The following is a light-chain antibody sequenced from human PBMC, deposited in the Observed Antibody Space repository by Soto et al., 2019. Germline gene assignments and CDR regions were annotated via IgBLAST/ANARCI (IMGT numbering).Light chain of an antibody. CDR1: QSVSSN. Sequence: IVMTQSPATLSVYPGERATLSCRASQSVSSNLAWYQHKPGQAPRLLFYGASTRAAGIPARFSGGGSGTDFTLTISGLQSVDFAVYYCQQSNKWPYTFGQGTKLEIK. V-gene: IGKV3-15*01. CDR3: QQSNKWPYT. J-gene: IGKJ2*01. CDR2: GAS.